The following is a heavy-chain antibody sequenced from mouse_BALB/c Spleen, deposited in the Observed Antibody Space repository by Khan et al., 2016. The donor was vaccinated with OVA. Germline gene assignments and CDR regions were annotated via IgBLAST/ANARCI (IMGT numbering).Heavy chain of an antibody. D-gene: IGHD2-1*01. Sequence: VQLVESGAELVKPGASVKLSCKTSGYTFTNYWIQWVKQRPGQGLGWIGEIFPGTGTTYFNEDFKGKATLTIDTSSATAYMQLSSLTSEDSAVYFCARGYFGNYEFAYWGQGTLVTVSA. V-gene: IGHV1S132*01. CDR1: GYTFTNYW. CDR3: ARGYFGNYEFAY. J-gene: IGHJ3*01. CDR2: IFPGTGTT.